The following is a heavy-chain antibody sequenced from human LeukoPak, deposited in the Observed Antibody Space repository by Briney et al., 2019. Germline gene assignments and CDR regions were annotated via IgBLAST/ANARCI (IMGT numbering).Heavy chain of an antibody. CDR3: ARGPLTVVTDY. CDR1: GFTFSTYI. CDR2: ISSSSDYI. J-gene: IGHJ4*02. D-gene: IGHD2-21*02. Sequence: GGSLRLSCAASGFTFSTYIMNWVRQAPGKGLEWVSSISSSSDYIYYVDSVKGRFTISRDNSKNTLYLQMNSLRAEDTAVYYCARGPLTVVTDYWGQGTLVTVSS. V-gene: IGHV3-21*04.